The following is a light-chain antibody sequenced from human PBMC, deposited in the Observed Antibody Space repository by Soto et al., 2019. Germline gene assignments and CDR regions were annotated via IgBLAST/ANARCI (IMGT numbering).Light chain of an antibody. CDR2: DTS. J-gene: IGKJ1*01. CDR3: XQYGSSGT. V-gene: IGKV3-20*01. CDR1: QSVSSS. Sequence: EIVVTQSPATLSLSPGESVTLSCRASQSVSSSLAWYQQRPGQAPRLLIYDTSTRAAGIAARFSGSGSGTEFTLTISRLEPEDFAVYYCXQYGSSGTCGQGTKVDIK.